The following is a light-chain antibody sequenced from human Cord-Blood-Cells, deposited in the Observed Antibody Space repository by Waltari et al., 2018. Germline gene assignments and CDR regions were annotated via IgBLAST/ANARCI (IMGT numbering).Light chain of an antibody. CDR3: SSYTSSSTLV. J-gene: IGLJ3*02. V-gene: IGLV2-14*03. CDR1: SRDVGGYNY. Sequence: QSALTQPASVSGSPGQSTTLSCTGTSRDVGGYNYVSWYQKHPGKAPKLIIYDVSNRPSGVSNRFSGSKSGNTASLTISGLQAEDEADYYCSSYTSSSTLVFGGGTKLTVL. CDR2: DVS.